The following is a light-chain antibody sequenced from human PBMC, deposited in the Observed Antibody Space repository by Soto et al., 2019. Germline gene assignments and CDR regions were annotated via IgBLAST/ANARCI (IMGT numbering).Light chain of an antibody. J-gene: IGLJ2*01. CDR1: SSDVGGYNY. CDR2: EVS. V-gene: IGLV2-8*01. Sequence: QSALTQPPSASGSPGQSVTISCTGTSSDVGGYNYVSWYQQHPGKAPKLMIYEVSKRPSGVPDRFSGSKSGTTASLTVSGLQADDEADYYCCSYAGSNIVVFGGGTQLTVL. CDR3: CSYAGSNIVV.